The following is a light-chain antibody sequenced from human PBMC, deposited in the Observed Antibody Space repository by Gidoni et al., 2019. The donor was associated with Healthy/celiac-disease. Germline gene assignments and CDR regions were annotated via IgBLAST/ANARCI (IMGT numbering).Light chain of an antibody. Sequence: LVFTPSPCTLSLSPGERATLSCRASQSVSSSYLAWYQQKPGQAPRLLIYGASSRATGIPDRFSGSGYGTDFTLTISRLEPEDFAVYYCQQYGSSPEDTFGQGTKLEIK. CDR2: GAS. CDR1: QSVSSSY. V-gene: IGKV3-20*01. CDR3: QQYGSSPEDT. J-gene: IGKJ2*01.